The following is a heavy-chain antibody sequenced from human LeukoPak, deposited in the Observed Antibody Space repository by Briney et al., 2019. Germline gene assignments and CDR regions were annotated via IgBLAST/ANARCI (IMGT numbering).Heavy chain of an antibody. Sequence: GRSLRLSCAASGFTFSSYGMHWVRQAPGKGPEWVAVISYDGSNKYYADSVKGRFTISRDNSKNTLYLQMNSLRAEDTAVYYCAKEGGFGEFSDYYFDYWGQGTLVTVSS. CDR1: GFTFSSYG. V-gene: IGHV3-30*18. J-gene: IGHJ4*02. CDR2: ISYDGSNK. D-gene: IGHD3-10*01. CDR3: AKEGGFGEFSDYYFDY.